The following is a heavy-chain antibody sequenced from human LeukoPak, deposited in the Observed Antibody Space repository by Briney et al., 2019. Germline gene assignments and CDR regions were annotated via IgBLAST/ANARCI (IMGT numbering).Heavy chain of an antibody. Sequence: SETMSLTCAVSGYSISSGYYWGWIRQPPGKGLEWIGSIFHSGSSYYNPSLKSRVNMSVDTSKNQISLKLSSVTAADTAVYYCARASGSYGSGSYYYYGMDVWGKGTTVTVSS. D-gene: IGHD3-10*01. V-gene: IGHV4-38-2*01. J-gene: IGHJ6*04. CDR3: ARASGSYGSGSYYYYGMDV. CDR2: IFHSGSS. CDR1: GYSISSGYY.